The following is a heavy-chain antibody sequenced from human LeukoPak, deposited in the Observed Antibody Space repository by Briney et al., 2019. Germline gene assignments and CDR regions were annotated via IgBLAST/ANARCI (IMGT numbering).Heavy chain of an antibody. CDR1: GYSFTSYW. D-gene: IGHD3-10*01. CDR3: ARHPLSYGSGSYYKGPGGDAFDI. CDR2: IYPGDSDT. Sequence: GESLKISCKGSGYSFTSYWIGWVRQMPGKGLEWMGIIYPGDSDTRYSPSFQGQVTISADKSISTAYLQWSSLKASDTAMYYCARHPLSYGSGSYYKGPGGDAFDIWGQGTMVTVSS. J-gene: IGHJ3*02. V-gene: IGHV5-51*01.